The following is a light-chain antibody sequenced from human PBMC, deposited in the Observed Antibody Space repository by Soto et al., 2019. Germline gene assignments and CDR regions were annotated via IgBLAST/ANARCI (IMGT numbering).Light chain of an antibody. Sequence: ELVVTQSPVTLSVSPGERVTLSCRTSQSVGSDLAWYQQRLGQAPRLLMYRASTRASGIPARFSGSGSGTEFTLTISSLQAEDFAVYYCQQYSNWPFINFGQGTRLEIK. CDR2: RAS. V-gene: IGKV3-15*01. J-gene: IGKJ5*01. CDR1: QSVGSD. CDR3: QQYSNWPFIN.